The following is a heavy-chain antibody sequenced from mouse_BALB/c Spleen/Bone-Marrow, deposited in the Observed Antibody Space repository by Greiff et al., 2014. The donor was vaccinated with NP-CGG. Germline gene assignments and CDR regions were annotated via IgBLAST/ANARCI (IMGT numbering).Heavy chain of an antibody. V-gene: IGHV1S81*02. CDR2: INPTNGRS. Sequence: QVQLKHSGAELVKPGASAKLSCKASGYIFTNYWMHWVKQRPGQGLSWIGEINPTNGRSNYNEKFKSKATLTVDKSSSTAYMQLSSLTSEDSAVYYCARRGDYYGAMDYWGQGTSVTVSS. J-gene: IGHJ4*01. CDR3: ARRGDYYGAMDY. D-gene: IGHD1-1*01. CDR1: GYIFTNYW.